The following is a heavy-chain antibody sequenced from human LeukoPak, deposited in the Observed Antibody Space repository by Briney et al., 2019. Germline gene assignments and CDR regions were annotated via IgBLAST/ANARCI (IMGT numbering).Heavy chain of an antibody. Sequence: PGGSLRLSCAASGFTFSGYWMQWVRQAPGKGLVWVSRINSDGSTTTYADSVKGRFTISRDNAKNTLYLQMNSLKTEDTAMYYCARVVASFDNSYAFDYWGQGTLVTVSS. CDR2: INSDGSTT. J-gene: IGHJ4*02. V-gene: IGHV3-74*01. CDR3: ARVVASFDNSYAFDY. CDR1: GFTFSGYW. D-gene: IGHD1-20*01.